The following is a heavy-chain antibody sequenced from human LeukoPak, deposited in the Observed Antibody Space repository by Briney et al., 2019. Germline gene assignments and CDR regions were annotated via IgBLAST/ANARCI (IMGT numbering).Heavy chain of an antibody. CDR1: GGSISSSSYY. CDR3: ARHVGYSSSWYAGGMDV. V-gene: IGHV4-39*01. D-gene: IGHD6-13*01. CDR2: IYYSGST. Sequence: PSETLSLTCNVSGGSISSSSYYWGWIRQPPGKGLEWIGSIYYSGSTYYNPSLKSRVTISVDTSKNQFSLKLSSVTAADTAVYYCARHVGYSSSWYAGGMDVWGQGTTVTVSS. J-gene: IGHJ6*02.